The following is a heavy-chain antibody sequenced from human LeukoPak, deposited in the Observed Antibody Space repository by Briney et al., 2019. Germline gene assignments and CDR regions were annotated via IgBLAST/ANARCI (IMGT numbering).Heavy chain of an antibody. V-gene: IGHV5-51*01. J-gene: IGHJ4*02. CDR2: IYPGDSDT. Sequence: GESLKISCQGSGYSFATYWIAWVRQMPGEGLEWMGIIYPGDSDTTYSPSFRGQVTISADRSATSAYLQWTSLKASDTAIYYCARQRGTGWYDYWGQGTLVTVSS. D-gene: IGHD6-19*01. CDR1: GYSFATYW. CDR3: ARQRGTGWYDY.